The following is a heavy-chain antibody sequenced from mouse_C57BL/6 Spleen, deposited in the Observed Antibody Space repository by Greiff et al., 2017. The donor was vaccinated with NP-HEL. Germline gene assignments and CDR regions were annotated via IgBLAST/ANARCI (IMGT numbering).Heavy chain of an antibody. D-gene: IGHD2-5*01. Sequence: QVQLQQSGAELVRPGASVTLSCKASGYTFTDYEMHWVKQTPVHGLEWIGAIDPETGGTAYNQKFKGKAILTADKSSSTAYMELRSLTSEDSAVYYCTRKEHSNYFDYWGQGTTLTVSS. V-gene: IGHV1-15*01. CDR2: IDPETGGT. CDR1: GYTFTDYE. J-gene: IGHJ2*01. CDR3: TRKEHSNYFDY.